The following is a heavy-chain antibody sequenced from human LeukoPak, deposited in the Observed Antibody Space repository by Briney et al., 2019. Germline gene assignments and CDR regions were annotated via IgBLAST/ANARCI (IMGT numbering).Heavy chain of an antibody. Sequence: ASVKVSCKASGYTFTIYAMHWVRQAPGQSLEWMGCINAGNGNTKYSQEFQGRVTITRDTSTSTAYMELRSLRSDDTAVYYCARSWAIGAFDIWGQGTMVTVSS. J-gene: IGHJ3*02. CDR3: ARSWAIGAFDI. D-gene: IGHD1-26*01. CDR2: INAGNGNT. V-gene: IGHV1-3*01. CDR1: GYTFTIYA.